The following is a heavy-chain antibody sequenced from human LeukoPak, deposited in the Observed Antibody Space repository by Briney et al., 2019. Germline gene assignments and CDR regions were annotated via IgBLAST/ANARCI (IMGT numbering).Heavy chain of an antibody. CDR1: GGSISSSNW. Sequence: SGTLSLTCAVSGGSISSSNWWSWVRQPPRKGLEWIGEIYHSGSTNYNPSLKSRVTISVDTSKNQFSLKLSSVTAADTAVYYCARREDDILAGYYYWGQGTLVTVSS. CDR3: ARREDDILAGYYY. CDR2: IYHSGST. V-gene: IGHV4-4*02. D-gene: IGHD3-9*01. J-gene: IGHJ4*02.